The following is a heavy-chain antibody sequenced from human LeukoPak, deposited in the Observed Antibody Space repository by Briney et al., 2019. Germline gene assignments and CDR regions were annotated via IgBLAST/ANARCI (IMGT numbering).Heavy chain of an antibody. J-gene: IGHJ6*03. Sequence: SVKVSCKASGGTFSSYTISWVRQAPGQGLEWMGRIIPILGIANYAQKFQGRVTITADKSTSTAYMELSSLRSEDTAVYYCARDPFRDYYMDVWGKGTTVTVSS. CDR3: ARDPFRDYYMDV. CDR2: IIPILGIA. V-gene: IGHV1-69*04. CDR1: GGTFSSYT.